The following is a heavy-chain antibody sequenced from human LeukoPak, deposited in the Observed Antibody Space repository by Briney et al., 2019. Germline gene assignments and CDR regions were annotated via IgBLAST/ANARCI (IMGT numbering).Heavy chain of an antibody. CDR2: IRANGGRT. J-gene: IGHJ4*02. CDR3: AKGYCSSAACSLDS. CDR1: GLTFSGYV. Sequence: TGRSLRLSCAASGLTFSGYVMSWARQAPGRGLEWVAAIRANGGRTYYTESVKGHFTISRDNPKNTLYLQMNSLRAEDTAVYYCAKGYCSSAACSLDSWGQGTLVTVSS. V-gene: IGHV3-23*01. D-gene: IGHD2-2*01.